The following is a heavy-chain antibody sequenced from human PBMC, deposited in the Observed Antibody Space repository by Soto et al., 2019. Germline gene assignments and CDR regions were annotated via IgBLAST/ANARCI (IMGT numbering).Heavy chain of an antibody. Sequence: SETLSLTCAVYGGSFSGYYWSWIRQPPGKGLEWIGEINHSGSTNYNPSLKSRVTISVDTSKNQFSLKLSSVTAADTAVYYCASNRLRMDVWGKGTTVTVSS. D-gene: IGHD4-17*01. CDR1: GGSFSGYY. CDR3: ASNRLRMDV. V-gene: IGHV4-34*01. J-gene: IGHJ6*03. CDR2: INHSGST.